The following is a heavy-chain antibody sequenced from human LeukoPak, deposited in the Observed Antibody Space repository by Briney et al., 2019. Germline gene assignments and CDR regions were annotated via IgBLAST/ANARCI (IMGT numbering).Heavy chain of an antibody. CDR1: GFTFDDYA. Sequence: PGRSLRLSCAASGFTFDDYAMHWVRQAPGKGLEWVSGISWNSGSIGYADSVKGRFTISRDNAKNSLYLQMNSLRAEDTAVYYCARDWDYPILGGFDPWGQGTLVTVSS. V-gene: IGHV3-9*01. J-gene: IGHJ5*02. D-gene: IGHD4/OR15-4a*01. CDR3: ARDWDYPILGGFDP. CDR2: ISWNSGSI.